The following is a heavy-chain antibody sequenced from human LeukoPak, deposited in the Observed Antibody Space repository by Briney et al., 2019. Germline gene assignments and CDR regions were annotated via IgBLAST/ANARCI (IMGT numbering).Heavy chain of an antibody. CDR2: TYNSWST. CDR3: VHGKQWLAFDS. CDR1: GGSISSYY. J-gene: IGHJ4*02. Sequence: SDTLSLTCTVSGGSISSYYRSWIRQPPGMGLQWIGNTYNSWSTNYHPSLNGRVTITVDDAKKHFSLMLTSVTAADTAVYYCVHGKQWLAFDSWGQGILVTVSS. V-gene: IGHV4-4*09. D-gene: IGHD6-19*01.